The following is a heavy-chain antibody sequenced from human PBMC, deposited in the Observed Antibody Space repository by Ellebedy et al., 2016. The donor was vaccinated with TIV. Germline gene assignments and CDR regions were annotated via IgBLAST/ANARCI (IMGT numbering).Heavy chain of an antibody. Sequence: GESLKISCAASGFTFSTYSMNWVRQAPGKGLEWVSSMSGTSSNMHYADSVEGRFTISRDNAKNSLYLHMSSLRLEDTAVYYCARVHGDYRIDFWGPGTLVTVSS. D-gene: IGHD4-17*01. J-gene: IGHJ4*02. CDR1: GFTFSTYS. CDR2: MSGTSSNM. V-gene: IGHV3-21*06. CDR3: ARVHGDYRIDF.